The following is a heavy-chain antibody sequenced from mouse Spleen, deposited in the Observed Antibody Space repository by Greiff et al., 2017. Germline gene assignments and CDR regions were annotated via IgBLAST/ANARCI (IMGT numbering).Heavy chain of an antibody. CDR2: ISSGSSTI. CDR1: GFTFSDYG. Sequence: EVMLVESGGGLVKPGGSLKLSCAASGFTFSDYGMHWVRQAPEKGLEWIAYISSGSSTIYYADTVKGRFTISRDNAKNTLFLQMTSLRSEDTAMYYCAMDYYGSKAWFAYWGQGTLVTVSA. D-gene: IGHD1-1*01. V-gene: IGHV5-17*01. J-gene: IGHJ3*01. CDR3: AMDYYGSKAWFAY.